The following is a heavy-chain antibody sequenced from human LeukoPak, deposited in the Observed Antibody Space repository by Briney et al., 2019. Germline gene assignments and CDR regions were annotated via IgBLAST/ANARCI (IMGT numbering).Heavy chain of an antibody. D-gene: IGHD6-25*01. Sequence: KSGGSPRLSCAASGFTFSDYYMSWIRQAPGKGLEWVSYISSTSSYTSYADSVKGRFTISRDNAKNTLYLQMNSLRADDTAVYYCARELMSGYWGQGTLVTVSS. J-gene: IGHJ4*02. CDR3: ARELMSGY. CDR1: GFTFSDYY. CDR2: ISSTSSYT. V-gene: IGHV3-11*06.